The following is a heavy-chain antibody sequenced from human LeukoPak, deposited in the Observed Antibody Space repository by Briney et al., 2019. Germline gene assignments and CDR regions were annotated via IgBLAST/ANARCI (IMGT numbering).Heavy chain of an antibody. Sequence: GGSLRLSCAASGFTFSSYSMNWVRQAPGKGLEWVSYISSSGSTIYYADSVKGRFTISRDNAKNSLYLQMNSLRAEDTAVYYCARDPTSTGYYYYYMDVWGKGTTVTVSS. D-gene: IGHD4-11*01. CDR1: GFTFSSYS. V-gene: IGHV3-48*04. J-gene: IGHJ6*03. CDR2: ISSSGSTI. CDR3: ARDPTSTGYYYYYMDV.